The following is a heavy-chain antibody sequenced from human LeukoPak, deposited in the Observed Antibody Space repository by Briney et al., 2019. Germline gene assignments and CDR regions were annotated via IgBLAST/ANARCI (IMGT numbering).Heavy chain of an antibody. CDR2: IYYSGST. D-gene: IGHD2-2*01. CDR3: ARAHCSSTSCYSYYDYGMDV. J-gene: IGHJ6*02. V-gene: IGHV4-59*01. Sequence: PSETLSLTCTVSGGSISSYYWSWIRQPPGKGLEWIGYIYYSGSTNYNPSLKSRVTISVDTSKNQFSLKLSSVTAADTAVYYCARAHCSSTSCYSYYDYGMDVWGQGTTVTVSS. CDR1: GGSISSYY.